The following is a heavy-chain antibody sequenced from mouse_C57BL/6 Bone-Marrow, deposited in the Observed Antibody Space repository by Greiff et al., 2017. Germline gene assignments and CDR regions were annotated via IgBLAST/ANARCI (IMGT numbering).Heavy chain of an antibody. D-gene: IGHD1-1*01. V-gene: IGHV1-55*01. CDR3: ARDYGGSYEDY. Sequence: QVQLQQPGAELVKPGASVKMSCKASGYTFTSYWITWVKQRPGQGLEWIGDIYPGSGSTNYNEKFKSKATLTVDTSSSPAYMQLSSLTSEYSAVYYCARDYGGSYEDYWGQGTTLTVSS. J-gene: IGHJ2*01. CDR1: GYTFTSYW. CDR2: IYPGSGST.